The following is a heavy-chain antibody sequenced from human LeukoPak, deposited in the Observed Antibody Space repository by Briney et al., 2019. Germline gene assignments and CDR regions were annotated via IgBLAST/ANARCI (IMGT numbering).Heavy chain of an antibody. J-gene: IGHJ4*02. CDR3: ARFPRDPWRFDY. V-gene: IGHV3-7*03. Sequence: GGSLRLSCAVSGFTFSSDWMTWVRQAPGKGLEWVANIKEDGGESYYVDSVKGRFTISRDNTKNSLYLQMNSLRAEDTAVYYCARFPRDPWRFDYWGQGTLVTVSS. CDR1: GFTFSSDW. D-gene: IGHD5-12*01. CDR2: IKEDGGES.